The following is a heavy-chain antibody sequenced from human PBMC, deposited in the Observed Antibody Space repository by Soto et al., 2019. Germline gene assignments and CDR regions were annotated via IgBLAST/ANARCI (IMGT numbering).Heavy chain of an antibody. V-gene: IGHV1-46*01. CDR3: ARDPRPDSSGYYPYYYYGMDV. D-gene: IGHD3-22*01. J-gene: IGHJ6*02. Sequence: ASVKVSCKASGYTFTSYYMHWVRQAPGQGLEWMGIINPSGGSTSYAQKFQGRVTMTRDTSTSTVYMELSSLRPEDTAVYYCARDPRPDSSGYYPYYYYGMDVWGQGTTVTVSS. CDR2: INPSGGST. CDR1: GYTFTSYY.